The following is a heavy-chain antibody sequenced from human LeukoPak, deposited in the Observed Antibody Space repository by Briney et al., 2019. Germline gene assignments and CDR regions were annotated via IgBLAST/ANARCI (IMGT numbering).Heavy chain of an antibody. D-gene: IGHD1-14*01. CDR3: ARRNKGQADV. V-gene: IGHV4-59*01. J-gene: IGHJ6*02. CDR1: GGSISGFY. CDR2: VHYSGST. Sequence: SETLSLTCTVSGGSISGFYWSWIRQPPGKGLEWIGYVHYSGSTTYNHSLKSRVTISIDTSENQFSLNLNSVTAADTAVYYCARRNKGQADVWGQGTTVTVSS.